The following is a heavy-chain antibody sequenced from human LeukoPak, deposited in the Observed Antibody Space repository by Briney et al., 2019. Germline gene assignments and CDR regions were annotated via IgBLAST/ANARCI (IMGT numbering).Heavy chain of an antibody. V-gene: IGHV3-21*01. Sequence: AGSLRLSCAASGFTFSSYAMDWVRQAPGKGLEWVSSISSSSTYIYYADSMKGRFTISRDNAKKSLFLQMNSLRAEDTAVYYCARVDDFGYSYGSAYWGQGTLVTVSS. CDR3: ARVDDFGYSYGSAY. J-gene: IGHJ4*02. CDR1: GFTFSSYA. CDR2: ISSSSTYI. D-gene: IGHD5-18*01.